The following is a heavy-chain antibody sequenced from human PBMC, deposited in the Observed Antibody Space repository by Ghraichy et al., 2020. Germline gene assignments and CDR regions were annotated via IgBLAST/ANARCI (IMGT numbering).Heavy chain of an antibody. V-gene: IGHV3-48*02. J-gene: IGHJ5*02. D-gene: IGHD3-10*01. Sequence: GGSLRLSCAASGFTFSRYSMHWVRQAPGKGLEWVSYISSSSSTIYYADSVKGRFTISRDNAKNSLYLQMNSLRDEDTAVYYCAREPGSGPYWFDPWGQGTLVTVPS. CDR2: ISSSSSTI. CDR3: AREPGSGPYWFDP. CDR1: GFTFSRYS.